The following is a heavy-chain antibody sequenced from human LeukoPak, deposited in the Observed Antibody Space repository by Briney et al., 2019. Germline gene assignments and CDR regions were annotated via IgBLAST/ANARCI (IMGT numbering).Heavy chain of an antibody. CDR2: VYYSGST. D-gene: IGHD6-6*01. V-gene: IGHV4-39*01. J-gene: IGHJ6*03. CDR3: ARQSIAARGYYYYMDV. Sequence: SETLSLTCTVSGGSINSSSYYWGWIRQPPGKGLEWIGSVYYSGSTHYNPSLKSQVTISVDTSKNHFSLRLSSVTAADTAVYYCARQSIAARGYYYYMDVWGKGTTVTVSS. CDR1: GGSINSSSYY.